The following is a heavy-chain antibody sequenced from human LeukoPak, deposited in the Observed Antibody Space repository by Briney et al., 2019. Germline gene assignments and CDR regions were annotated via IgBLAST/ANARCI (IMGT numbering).Heavy chain of an antibody. D-gene: IGHD3-22*01. CDR3: ANIGYYDSSGYSDY. Sequence: PGGSLRLSCAATGFTFSSYAMSWVRQAPGKGLEWVSVISGSGDSTYYADSVKGRFTISRDNSKNTLYLQMNSLRAEDTAVYYCANIGYYDSSGYSDYWGQGTLVTVSS. CDR2: ISGSGDST. CDR1: GFTFSSYA. J-gene: IGHJ4*02. V-gene: IGHV3-23*01.